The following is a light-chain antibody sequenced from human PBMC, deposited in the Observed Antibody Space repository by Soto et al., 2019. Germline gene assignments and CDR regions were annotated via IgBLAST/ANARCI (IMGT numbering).Light chain of an antibody. CDR1: QDISKY. CDR3: QQTFTTPHS. CDR2: DVS. J-gene: IGKJ2*01. Sequence: DIPMTQSPSSLSASVGDRVTITCQASQDISKYLNWYQQKPGKAPKLLIYDVSNLHAGVPSRFSGSASGTNFSLTITGLQPEDVATYYCQQTFTTPHSVGRGTELEIK. V-gene: IGKV1-33*01.